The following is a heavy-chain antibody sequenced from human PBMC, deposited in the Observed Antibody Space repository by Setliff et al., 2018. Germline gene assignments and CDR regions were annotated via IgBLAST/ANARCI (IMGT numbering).Heavy chain of an antibody. CDR1: GFTFSTYA. CDR2: IYSGDRNT. Sequence: GVLRLSCAASGFTFSTYAMSWVRQAPGKGLEWVSTIYSGDRNTFYTDSVKGRFTIFRDGSKNTLYLQMTSLRAEDTAAYYCAKPQVELRWGFESWGQGTPVTVSS. CDR3: AKPQVELRWGFES. D-gene: IGHD1-7*01. V-gene: IGHV3-23*03. J-gene: IGHJ4*02.